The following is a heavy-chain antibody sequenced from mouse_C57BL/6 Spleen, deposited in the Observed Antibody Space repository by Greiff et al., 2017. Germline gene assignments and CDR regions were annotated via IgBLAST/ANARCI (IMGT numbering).Heavy chain of an antibody. Sequence: DVKLVESGGGLVQPGGSMKLSCVASGFTFSNYWMNWVRQSPEKGLEWVAQIRLKSDNYATHYAESVKGRFTISRDDSKSSVYLQMNNLRAEDTGIYYFTGYEAWFAYWGQGTLVTVSA. D-gene: IGHD1-1*01. CDR1: GFTFSNYW. J-gene: IGHJ3*01. CDR2: IRLKSDNYAT. V-gene: IGHV6-3*01. CDR3: TGYEAWFAY.